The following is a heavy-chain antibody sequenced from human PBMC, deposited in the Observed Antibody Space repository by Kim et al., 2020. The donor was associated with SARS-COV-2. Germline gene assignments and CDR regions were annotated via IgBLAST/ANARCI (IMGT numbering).Heavy chain of an antibody. Sequence: NYNPSLKGRVTISVDTSKNQFSLNLSSVTAADTAVYYCARSGYSSSSSLGYWGRGTLVTVSS. CDR3: ARSGYSSSSSLGY. J-gene: IGHJ4*02. V-gene: IGHV4-4*08. D-gene: IGHD6-6*01.